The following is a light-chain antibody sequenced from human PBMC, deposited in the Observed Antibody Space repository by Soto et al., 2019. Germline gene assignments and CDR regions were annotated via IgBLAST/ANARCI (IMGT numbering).Light chain of an antibody. Sequence: EIVMTQSPATLSVSPGERATLSCRASQSVSSNLAWYQQKPGQAPRLLIYGASTRATGIPARFSGSGSGTECTLTISSLQSEDLAVYYCQQYHNWPRTFGGGTKVEIK. V-gene: IGKV3-15*01. J-gene: IGKJ4*01. CDR2: GAS. CDR1: QSVSSN. CDR3: QQYHNWPRT.